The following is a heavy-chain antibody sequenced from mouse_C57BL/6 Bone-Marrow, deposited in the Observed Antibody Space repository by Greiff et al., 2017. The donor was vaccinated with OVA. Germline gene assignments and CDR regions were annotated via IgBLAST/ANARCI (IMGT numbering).Heavy chain of an antibody. Sequence: VKLMESGAELVRPGTSVKVSCKASGYAFTNYLIEWVKQRPGQGLEWIGVINPGSGGTNYNEKFKGKATLTADKSSSTAYMQLSSLTSEDSAVYFCAKDEFYYWGQGTTLTVSS. J-gene: IGHJ2*01. V-gene: IGHV1-54*01. CDR3: AKDEFYY. CDR1: GYAFTNYL. CDR2: INPGSGGT.